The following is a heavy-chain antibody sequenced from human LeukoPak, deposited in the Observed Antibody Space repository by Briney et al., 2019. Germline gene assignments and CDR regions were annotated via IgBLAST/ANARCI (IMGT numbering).Heavy chain of an antibody. D-gene: IGHD3-22*01. J-gene: IGHJ4*02. CDR1: GGSFSGYY. Sequence: ETLSLTCAVYGGSFSGYYWSWVRQAPGKGLEWVSAISGSGGSTYYADSVKGRFTISRDNSKNTLYLQMNSLRAEDTAVYYCAKVSMGDSSGYYYLGFDYWGQGTQVTVSS. CDR3: AKVSMGDSSGYYYLGFDY. CDR2: ISGSGGST. V-gene: IGHV3-23*01.